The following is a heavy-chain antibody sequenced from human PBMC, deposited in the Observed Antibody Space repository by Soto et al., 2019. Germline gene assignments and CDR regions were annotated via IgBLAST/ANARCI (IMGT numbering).Heavy chain of an antibody. D-gene: IGHD3-3*01. CDR3: ARGGDFWSGYQPSYWFDP. CDR2: IYYSGST. CDR1: GGSVSSGSYY. V-gene: IGHV4-61*01. Sequence: SETLSLTCTVSGGSVSSGSYYWSWIRQPPGKGLEWIGYIYYSGSTNYNPSLKSRVTISVDTSKNQFSLKLSSVTAADTAVYYCARGGDFWSGYQPSYWFDPWGQGTLVTVSS. J-gene: IGHJ5*02.